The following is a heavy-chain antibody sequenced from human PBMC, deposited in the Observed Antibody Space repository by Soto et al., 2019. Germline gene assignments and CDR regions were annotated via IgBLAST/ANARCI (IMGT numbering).Heavy chain of an antibody. V-gene: IGHV1-8*01. CDR2: MNPNSGNT. Sequence: ASVKVSCKASGYTFTSYDINWVRQATGQGLEWMGWMNPNSGNTGYAQKFQGRVTMTRNTSISTAYMELSSLRSEDTAVYYCARVGITGPTYYYYMDVWGKGTTVTVSS. CDR3: ARVGITGPTYYYYMDV. D-gene: IGHD1-20*01. J-gene: IGHJ6*03. CDR1: GYTFTSYD.